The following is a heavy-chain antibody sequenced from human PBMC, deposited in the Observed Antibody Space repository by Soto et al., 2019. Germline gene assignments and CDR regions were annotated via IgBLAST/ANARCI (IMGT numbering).Heavy chain of an antibody. J-gene: IGHJ4*02. D-gene: IGHD3-3*01. CDR1: GFTFSSYS. CDR3: ASGVLRFLEWPSDY. Sequence: EVQLVESGGGLVQPGGSLRLSCAASGFTFSSYSMNWVRQAPGKGLEWVSYISSSSSTIYYADSVKGRFTISRDNAKNSLYRQMNSLRDEDTAVYYCASGVLRFLEWPSDYWGQGTLVTVSS. V-gene: IGHV3-48*02. CDR2: ISSSSSTI.